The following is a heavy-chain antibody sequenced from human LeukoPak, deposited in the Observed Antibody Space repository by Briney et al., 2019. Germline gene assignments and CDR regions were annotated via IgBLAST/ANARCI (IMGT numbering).Heavy chain of an antibody. CDR1: GYTFTSYG. CDR2: ISAYNGNK. Sequence: GASVKVSCKASGYTFTSYGISWVGQAPGQGGEWMGWISAYNGNKNYVQKLQGRVTMTTDTYKSTAYMELRSLRSDDTAVYYCARDWGYCSSTSCYLVWGQGTLVTVSS. D-gene: IGHD2-2*01. J-gene: IGHJ4*02. V-gene: IGHV1-18*01. CDR3: ARDWGYCSSTSCYLV.